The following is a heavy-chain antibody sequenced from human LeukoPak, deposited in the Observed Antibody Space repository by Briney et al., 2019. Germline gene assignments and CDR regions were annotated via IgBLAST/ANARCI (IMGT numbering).Heavy chain of an antibody. D-gene: IGHD5-12*01. CDR3: AIIDIVAD. Sequence: PSGTLSLTCAVSGGSISSLNWWNWVRQPPGKGLEWIGEIYHSGSTNYNPSLKSRATISVDTSKNQLSLKLSSVTAADTAVYYCAIIDIVADWGQGTLVTVSS. CDR1: GGSISSLNW. V-gene: IGHV4-4*02. J-gene: IGHJ4*02. CDR2: IYHSGST.